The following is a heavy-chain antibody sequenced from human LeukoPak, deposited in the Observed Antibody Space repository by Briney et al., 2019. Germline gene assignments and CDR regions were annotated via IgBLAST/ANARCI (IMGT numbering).Heavy chain of an antibody. CDR3: ASMVRGAY. Sequence: SETLSLTCAVYGGSFSGYYWSWIRHPPGKGLEWIGEINHSGSTNYNPSLKSRVTISVDTSKNQFSLKLSSVTAADTAVYYCASMVRGAYWGQGTLVTVSS. V-gene: IGHV4-34*01. J-gene: IGHJ4*02. CDR2: INHSGST. CDR1: GGSFSGYY. D-gene: IGHD3-10*01.